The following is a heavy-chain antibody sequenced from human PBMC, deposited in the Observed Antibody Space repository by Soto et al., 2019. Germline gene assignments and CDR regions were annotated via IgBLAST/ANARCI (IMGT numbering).Heavy chain of an antibody. CDR1: GYTFTSYG. J-gene: IGHJ4*02. D-gene: IGHD5-18*01. V-gene: IGHV1-18*01. Sequence: ASVKVSCKASGYTFTSYGISWVRQAPGQGLEWMGWISAYNGNTNYAQKLQGRVTMTTDTSTSTAYMELRSLRSDDTAVYYCARDRPFGRTIQPFDYWGQGTLVTVSS. CDR2: ISAYNGNT. CDR3: ARDRPFGRTIQPFDY.